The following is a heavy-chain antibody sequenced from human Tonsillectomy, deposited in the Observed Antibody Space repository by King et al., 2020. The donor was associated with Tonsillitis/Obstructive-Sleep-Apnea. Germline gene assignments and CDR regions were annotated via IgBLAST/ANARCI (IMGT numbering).Heavy chain of an antibody. CDR1: GFTFSSYG. J-gene: IGHJ4*02. V-gene: IGHV3-33*01. Sequence: VQLVESGGGVVQPGRSLRLSCAASGFTFSSYGMHWVRQAPGKGLEWVAVIWYDGSNEFYADSVRGRFTISRDNSKSTLYLQMNSLRAEDTAVYYCARESPTRYCGGGRCYSPFDYWGQGTLVTVSS. CDR2: IWYDGSNE. D-gene: IGHD2-15*01. CDR3: ARESPTRYCGGGRCYSPFDY.